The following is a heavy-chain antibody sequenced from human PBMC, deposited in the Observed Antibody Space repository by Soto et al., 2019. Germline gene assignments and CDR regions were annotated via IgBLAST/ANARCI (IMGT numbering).Heavy chain of an antibody. V-gene: IGHV1-8*01. Sequence: GASVKVSCKASGYTFTSYDINWVRQATGQGLEWMGWMNPNSGNTGYAQKFQGRVTMTRNTSISTAYMELSSLRAEDTAVYYCARWASAYSYRSPAFDLWGQGTLVTVSS. J-gene: IGHJ4*02. CDR1: GYTFTSYD. CDR2: MNPNSGNT. D-gene: IGHD5-18*01. CDR3: ARWASAYSYRSPAFDL.